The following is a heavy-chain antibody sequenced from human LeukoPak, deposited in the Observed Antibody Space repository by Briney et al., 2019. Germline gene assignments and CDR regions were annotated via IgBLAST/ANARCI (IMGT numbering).Heavy chain of an antibody. J-gene: IGHJ3*02. D-gene: IGHD3-22*01. V-gene: IGHV4-30-4*01. CDR1: GGSISSGDYY. Sequence: SETLSLTCTVSGGSISSGDYYWSWIRQPPGKGLEWIGYIYYSGSTYYNPSLKSRATISVDTSKNQFSLKLSSVTAADTAVYYCARVWDREGYYDSNDAFDIWGQGTMVTVSS. CDR3: ARVWDREGYYDSNDAFDI. CDR2: IYYSGST.